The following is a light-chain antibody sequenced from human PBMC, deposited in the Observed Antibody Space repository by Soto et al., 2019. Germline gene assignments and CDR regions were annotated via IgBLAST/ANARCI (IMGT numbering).Light chain of an antibody. CDR1: QSVSSN. CDR3: QQYDNWPHT. J-gene: IGKJ4*01. Sequence: EIVMTQSPATLSVCPGERATLSCRASQSVSSNLAWYHQKPGQAPRLLIYCASTRATGIPARFSGSGSGTEFTLTVSSLQSEDFAVYYCQQYDNWPHTFGGGTKVDIK. V-gene: IGKV3-15*01. CDR2: CAS.